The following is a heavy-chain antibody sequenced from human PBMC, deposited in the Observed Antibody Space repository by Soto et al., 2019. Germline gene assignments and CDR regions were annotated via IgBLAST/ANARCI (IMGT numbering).Heavy chain of an antibody. V-gene: IGHV3-9*01. Sequence: EVQLVESGGGLVQPGRSLRLSCAASGFTFDDYAMYWVRQAPGKGLEWVSGISWNSGSIGYADSVKGRFTISRDNVKNSLYLQMNSLRAEDTALYYCAKSYSSGWNGDAFDVWGQGTMVTVSS. J-gene: IGHJ3*01. CDR3: AKSYSSGWNGDAFDV. CDR1: GFTFDDYA. CDR2: ISWNSGSI. D-gene: IGHD6-19*01.